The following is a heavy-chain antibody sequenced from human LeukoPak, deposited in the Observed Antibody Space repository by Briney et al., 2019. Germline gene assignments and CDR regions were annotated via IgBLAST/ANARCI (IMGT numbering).Heavy chain of an antibody. D-gene: IGHD6-13*01. CDR3: ARGAEQQLVHDDAFDI. CDR2: ISSSGSTI. J-gene: IGHJ3*02. Sequence: PGGSLRLSCAASGFTFSDYYMSWLRQAPGKGLEWVSYISSSGSTIYYADSVKGRFTISRDNAKNSLYLQMNSLRAEDTAVYYCARGAEQQLVHDDAFDIWGQGTMVTVSS. V-gene: IGHV3-11*01. CDR1: GFTFSDYY.